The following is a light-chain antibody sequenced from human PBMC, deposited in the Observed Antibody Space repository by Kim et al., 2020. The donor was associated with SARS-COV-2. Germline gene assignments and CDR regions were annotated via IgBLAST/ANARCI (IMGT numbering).Light chain of an antibody. J-gene: IGLJ2*01. CDR1: SSNIGAGYY. Sequence: QSVLTQPPSVSGAPGQRVTISCTGSSSNIGAGYYVQWYEQVPGTAPKLLIYGDNNRPSGVPYRFSGSKSDTSASLAITGLQAEDEADYYCQSYDSSLSIVVFGGGTKLTVL. CDR2: GDN. CDR3: QSYDSSLSIVV. V-gene: IGLV1-40*01.